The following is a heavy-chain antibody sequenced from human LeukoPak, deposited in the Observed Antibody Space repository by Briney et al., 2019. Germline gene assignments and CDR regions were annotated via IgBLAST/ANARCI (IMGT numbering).Heavy chain of an antibody. J-gene: IGHJ3*02. CDR3: VITGDPTGDSSGYYRLKNDAFDI. CDR1: GGTFSSYA. CDR2: IIPILGIA. V-gene: IGHV1-69*04. D-gene: IGHD3-22*01. Sequence: ASVKVSCKASGGTFSSYAISWVRQAPGQGLEWMGRIIPILGIANCAQKFQGRVTITADKSTSTAYMELSSLRSEDTAVYYCVITGDPTGDSSGYYRLKNDAFDIWGQGTMVTVSS.